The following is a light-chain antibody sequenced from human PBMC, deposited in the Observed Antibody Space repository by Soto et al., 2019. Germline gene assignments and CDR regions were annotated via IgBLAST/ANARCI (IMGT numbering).Light chain of an antibody. V-gene: IGKV3-15*01. CDR2: GAS. Sequence: EIVMTQSPATLSVSPGERATLSCRASQSVNSNLAWYQQKPGQAPRLLIYGASTRVAGIPARFSGSGSGTEFSLTISSLQSEDFAVYFCQQYNYWPITFGQGTRLEIK. J-gene: IGKJ5*01. CDR3: QQYNYWPIT. CDR1: QSVNSN.